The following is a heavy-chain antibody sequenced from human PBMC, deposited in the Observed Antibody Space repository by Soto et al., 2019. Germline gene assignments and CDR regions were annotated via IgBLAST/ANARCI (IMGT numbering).Heavy chain of an antibody. J-gene: IGHJ6*02. CDR1: GGSFSGYY. CDR3: ARDSIYYDFWSGYYNPAYYYNGIDV. V-gene: IGHV4-34*01. Sequence: SETLSLTCAVYGGSFSGYYWCWIRQPPGKGLEWIGEINHSGSTNYNPSLKSRVTISVDTSKNQFSLKLSSVTAADTAVYYCARDSIYYDFWSGYYNPAYYYNGIDVCGQGTTVTVSS. CDR2: INHSGST. D-gene: IGHD3-3*01.